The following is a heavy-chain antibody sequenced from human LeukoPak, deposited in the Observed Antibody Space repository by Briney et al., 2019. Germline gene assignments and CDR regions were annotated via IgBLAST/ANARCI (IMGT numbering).Heavy chain of an antibody. CDR3: ARVISSSWYVLGWFDP. D-gene: IGHD6-13*01. J-gene: IGHJ5*02. CDR1: GFTFSSYA. CDR2: ISSSSSYT. V-gene: IGHV3-21*05. Sequence: PGGSLRLSCAASGFTFSSYAMSWVRQAPGKGLEWVSYISSSSSYTNYADSVKGRFTISRDNAKNSLYLQMNSLRAEDTAVYYCARVISSSWYVLGWFDPWGQGTLVTVSS.